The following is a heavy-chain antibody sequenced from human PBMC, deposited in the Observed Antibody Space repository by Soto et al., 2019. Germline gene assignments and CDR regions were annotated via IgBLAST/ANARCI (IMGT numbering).Heavy chain of an antibody. CDR2: ISYDGSNK. CDR1: GFTFSSYA. J-gene: IGHJ6*02. D-gene: IGHD5-12*01. Sequence: GGSLRLSCAASGFTFSSYAMHWVRQAPGKGLEWVAVISYDGSNKYYADSVKGRFTISRDNSKNTLYLQMNSLRAEDTAVYYCARQLRGAVDTVVTSYYYYGMDVWGQGTTVTVSS. V-gene: IGHV3-30-3*01. CDR3: ARQLRGAVDTVVTSYYYYGMDV.